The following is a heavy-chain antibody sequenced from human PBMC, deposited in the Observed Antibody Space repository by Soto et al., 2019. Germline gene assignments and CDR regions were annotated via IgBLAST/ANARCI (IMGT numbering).Heavy chain of an antibody. J-gene: IGHJ5*02. CDR3: ARQTPGVGYCSSNSCLAWFDP. D-gene: IGHD2-2*01. CDR2: IYPGDSDT. Sequence: PGESLKISCKGSGYSFTSYWIGWARQMPGKGLEWMGIIYPGDSDTRYSPSFQGQVTISADKSISTAYLQWSSLKASDTAMYYCARQTPGVGYCSSNSCLAWFDPWGQGTLVTVSS. V-gene: IGHV5-51*01. CDR1: GYSFTSYW.